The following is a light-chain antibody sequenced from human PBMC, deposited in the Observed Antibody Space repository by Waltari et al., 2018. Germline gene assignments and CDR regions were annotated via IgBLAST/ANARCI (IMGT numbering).Light chain of an antibody. Sequence: DIQMTQSPSSLSASVGDRVTITFRASQSIASTLSWYQQKPGKAPKLLIYAASSLKSGVPSRFSARGSGTDFTLTISSLQREDFATYYCQQSYSSPRTFGQGTKVEVK. J-gene: IGKJ1*01. CDR1: QSIAST. V-gene: IGKV1-39*01. CDR2: AAS. CDR3: QQSYSSPRT.